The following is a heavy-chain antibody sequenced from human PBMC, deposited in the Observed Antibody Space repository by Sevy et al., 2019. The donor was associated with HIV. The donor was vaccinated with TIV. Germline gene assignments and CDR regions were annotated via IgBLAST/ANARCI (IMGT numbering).Heavy chain of an antibody. CDR3: ARALGSSSWYGGYYFDY. J-gene: IGHJ4*02. CDR2: TYYRSKWYN. V-gene: IGHV6-1*01. CDR1: GDSVSSNSAA. Sequence: KQSQTLSLTCAISGDSVSSNSAAWNWIRQSPSRGLEWLGRTYYRSKWYNDYAVSVKSRITINPDTSKNQFSLQLNSVTPGDTAVYYCARALGSSSWYGGYYFDYWGQGTLVTVSS. D-gene: IGHD6-13*01.